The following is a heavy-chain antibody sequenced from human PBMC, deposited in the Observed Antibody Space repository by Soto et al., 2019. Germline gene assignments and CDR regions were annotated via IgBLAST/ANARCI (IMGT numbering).Heavy chain of an antibody. Sequence: GGSLRLSCAASGFTFSTYWMTWVRQAPGKGLEWVANIKQDGTEKYYVDSVKGRFTISRDNAKNLLYLQMNSLRAEDTAVYYCARGGDIAAAGTKAQIDTWGQGTLVTVSS. CDR3: ARGGDIAAAGTKAQIDT. CDR2: IKQDGTEK. D-gene: IGHD6-13*01. CDR1: GFTFSTYW. V-gene: IGHV3-7*01. J-gene: IGHJ5*02.